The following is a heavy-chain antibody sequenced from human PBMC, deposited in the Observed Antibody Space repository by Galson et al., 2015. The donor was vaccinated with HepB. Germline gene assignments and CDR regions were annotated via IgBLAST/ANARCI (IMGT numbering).Heavy chain of an antibody. D-gene: IGHD4-17*01. CDR1: GYKLTNYG. J-gene: IGHJ5*02. CDR3: ARDHTVTTKNWFDP. V-gene: IGHV1-18*01. CDR2: INSYNGNT. Sequence: SVKVSCKASGYKLTNYGINWVRQAPGQGLEWMGWINSYNGNTDYAQKFQGRVTMTTDTSTSTAYMELRSLRSDDTAVYYCARDHTVTTKNWFDPWSQGTLVTVSS.